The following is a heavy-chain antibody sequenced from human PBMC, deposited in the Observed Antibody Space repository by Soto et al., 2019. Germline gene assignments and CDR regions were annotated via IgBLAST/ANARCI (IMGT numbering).Heavy chain of an antibody. CDR2: ISSSTSTT. Sequence: EVQLVESGGGLVQPGGSLRLSCAASGFTFSSYGMNWVRQAPRKGLEGVSYISSSTSTTYYADSVKARFTISRDNAKNSLYLQMNSLRDEDTAVYYCARDNRVLSAWGQGTTVTVSS. CDR3: ARDNRVLSA. J-gene: IGHJ6*02. CDR1: GFTFSSYG. V-gene: IGHV3-48*02.